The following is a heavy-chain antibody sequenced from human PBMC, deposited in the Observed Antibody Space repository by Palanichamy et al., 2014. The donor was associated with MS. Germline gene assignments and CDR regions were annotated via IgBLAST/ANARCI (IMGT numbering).Heavy chain of an antibody. Sequence: GRFTISRDDAKNSLYLQMNSLRAEDTAVYYCAKIGYSGWNFDYWGQGTLVTVSS. J-gene: IGHJ4*02. D-gene: IGHD6-19*01. CDR3: AKIGYSGWNFDY. V-gene: IGHV3-48*03.